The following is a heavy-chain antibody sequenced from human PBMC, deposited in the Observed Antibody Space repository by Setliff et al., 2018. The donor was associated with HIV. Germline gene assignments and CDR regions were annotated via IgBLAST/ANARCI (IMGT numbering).Heavy chain of an antibody. V-gene: IGHV3-48*03. Sequence: SGGSLRLSCAASGFTFRSYEMNWVRQAPGKGLEWVSYISSSGNIIYYADSVKGRFTISRDNAKNSLYLQMNSLRAEDTAVYYCASHPSVYGPPFDYWGQGTLVTVSS. CDR1: GFTFRSYE. CDR2: ISSSGNII. J-gene: IGHJ4*02. D-gene: IGHD2-8*01. CDR3: ASHPSVYGPPFDY.